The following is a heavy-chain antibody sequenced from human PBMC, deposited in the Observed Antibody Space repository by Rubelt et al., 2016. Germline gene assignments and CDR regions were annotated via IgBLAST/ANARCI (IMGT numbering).Heavy chain of an antibody. Sequence: QVQLQQWGAGLLKPSETLSLTCAVYGGSFSGYYWSWIRQPPGKGLEWIGEINHSGSTNYNPSLKSPVTISVDTSKNPFSLKLSSVTAADTAVYYCARGPSPHNWFDPWGQGTLVTVSS. CDR3: ARGPSPHNWFDP. CDR2: INHSGST. V-gene: IGHV4-34*01. J-gene: IGHJ5*02. CDR1: GGSFSGYY.